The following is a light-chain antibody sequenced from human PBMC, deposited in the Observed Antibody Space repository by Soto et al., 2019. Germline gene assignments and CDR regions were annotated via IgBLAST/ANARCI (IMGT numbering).Light chain of an antibody. CDR3: LLYYGSAQLV. Sequence: QTVVTQEPSLTVSPGGTVTLTCASSTGAVTSGNYPSWFQQKPGQAPRTLIYTTNDKHSWTPARFSGSLLGDKAALTLSGVEPEDEAVYYCLLYYGSAQLVFGGGPKVTVL. V-gene: IGLV7-43*01. CDR1: TGAVTSGNY. CDR2: TTN. J-gene: IGLJ3*02.